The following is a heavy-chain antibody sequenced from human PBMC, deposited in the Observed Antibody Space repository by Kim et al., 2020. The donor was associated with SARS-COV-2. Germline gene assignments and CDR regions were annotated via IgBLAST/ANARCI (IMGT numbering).Heavy chain of an antibody. D-gene: IGHD2-8*01. CDR3: SRGSPALTADMDV. CDR1: GFSFRSYG. CDR2: ISFDGSNK. Sequence: GGSLRLSCAASGFSFRSYGMHWVRQAPGKGPEWVTFISFDGSNKSYARSVRGRFTISRDNSENTLSLQMNSLRAEDTAVYYCSRGSPALTADMDVWGNGT. J-gene: IGHJ6*03. V-gene: IGHV3-30*03.